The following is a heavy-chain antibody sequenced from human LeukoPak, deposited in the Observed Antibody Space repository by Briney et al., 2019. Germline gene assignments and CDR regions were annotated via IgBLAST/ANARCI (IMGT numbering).Heavy chain of an antibody. D-gene: IGHD4-17*01. CDR1: GFTFSSYA. V-gene: IGHV3-9*01. CDR3: AKDKYGEENWYFDL. J-gene: IGHJ2*01. CDR2: ISWNSGSI. Sequence: QTGGSLRLSCAASGFTFSSYAMHWVRQAPGKGLEWVSGISWNSGSIDYADSVKGRFTISRDNAKNSLYLQMNSLRAEDTALYYCAKDKYGEENWYFDLWGRGTLVTVSS.